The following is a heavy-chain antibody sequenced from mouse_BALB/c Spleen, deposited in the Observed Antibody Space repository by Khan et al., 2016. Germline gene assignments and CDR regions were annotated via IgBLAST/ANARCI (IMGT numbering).Heavy chain of an antibody. V-gene: IGHV14-3*02. CDR1: GLNIKDTY. CDR2: IDRPNGNT. CDR3: ARRARK. J-gene: IGHJ2*01. Sequence: VQLQQSGAELVKSGATVKLSCTASGLNIKDTYMHWLKQWPEQGWEWSGRIDRPNGNTKYDPKLKGTATITADTSSNTSYLQLSSRPSEPRAGYDAARRARKWGQGTTTTVSS. D-gene: IGHD3-3*01.